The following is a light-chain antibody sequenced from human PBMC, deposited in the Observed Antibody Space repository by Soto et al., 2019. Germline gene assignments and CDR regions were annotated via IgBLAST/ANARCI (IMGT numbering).Light chain of an antibody. CDR2: KTS. CDR1: QDLNGW. CDR3: QQYSTYSFFT. Sequence: DIQMTQSPSTLSASVGDRVTITCRASQDLNGWLAWYQQKPGRAPKLLIYKTSHLQGGVPSRFSGSGSGTEFTLTISCLQPDDFATYYCQQYSTYSFFTFGQGTRLEIK. J-gene: IGKJ2*01. V-gene: IGKV1-5*03.